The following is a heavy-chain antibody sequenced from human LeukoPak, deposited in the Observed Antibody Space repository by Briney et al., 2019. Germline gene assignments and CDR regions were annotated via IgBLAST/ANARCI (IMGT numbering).Heavy chain of an antibody. CDR1: GYTFTSYG. CDR3: ARSMVRGVIITLGAFDI. Sequence: GASVKVSCKASGYTFTSYGISWVRQAPGQGLEWMGRIIPILGIANYAQKFQGRVTITADKSTSTAYMELSSLRSEDTAVYYCARSMVRGVIITLGAFDIWGQGTMVTVSS. CDR2: IIPILGIA. V-gene: IGHV1-69*04. J-gene: IGHJ3*02. D-gene: IGHD3-10*01.